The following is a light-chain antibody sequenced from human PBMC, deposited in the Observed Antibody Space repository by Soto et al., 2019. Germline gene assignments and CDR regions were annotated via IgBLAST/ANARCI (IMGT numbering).Light chain of an antibody. Sequence: EIVLTQSPDTLSLSPGERATLSCRASKSVSKSLVWYQQKPGQAPRLLIYNASDRAAGIPVRFSGSGSGTDFTLTISSLAPEDVAVYYCQQYGSSPWTFGQGTKVEIK. V-gene: IGKV3-11*01. J-gene: IGKJ1*01. CDR2: NAS. CDR1: KSVSKS. CDR3: QQYGSSPWT.